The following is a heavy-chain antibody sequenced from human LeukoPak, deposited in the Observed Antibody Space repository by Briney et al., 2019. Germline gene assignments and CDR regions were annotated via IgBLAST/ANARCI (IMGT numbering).Heavy chain of an antibody. J-gene: IGHJ4*02. CDR2: ISSSSSTI. V-gene: IGHV3-48*01. Sequence: GGSLRLSCAASGLTFSSYSMNWVRQAPGKGLEWVSYISSSSSTIYYADSVKGRFTISRDNSKNTLYLQMNSLRAEDTAVYYCANLTKGDSLGGQGTLVTVSS. CDR3: ANLTKGDSL. CDR1: GLTFSSYS. D-gene: IGHD2-21*02.